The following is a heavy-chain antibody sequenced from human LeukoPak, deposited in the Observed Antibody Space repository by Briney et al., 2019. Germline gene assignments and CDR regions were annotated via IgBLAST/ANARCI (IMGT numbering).Heavy chain of an antibody. CDR1: AYTFNGYL. Sequence: ASVKVSCKASAYTFNGYLIHWVRQAPGQGLEWMGLIDLNGGSTGYAQRFQGRVTVTRDTSTSTVYMELSSLRSEDTAVYYCARDLGLRGVTNWFDPWGQGTLVTVSS. V-gene: IGHV1-46*02. D-gene: IGHD3-10*01. J-gene: IGHJ5*02. CDR2: IDLNGGST. CDR3: ARDLGLRGVTNWFDP.